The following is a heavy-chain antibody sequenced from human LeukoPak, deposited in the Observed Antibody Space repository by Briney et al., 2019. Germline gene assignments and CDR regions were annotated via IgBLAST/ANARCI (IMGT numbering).Heavy chain of an antibody. J-gene: IGHJ4*02. D-gene: IGHD3-3*01. Sequence: GGSLRPSCAASGFTFSNYEMNWVRHAPGKGLEWVSYISGGAGKIYYADSVKGRFTVSRDNAKNSLYLQMNGLRGDDTAVYYCARDIGRSGKSGYYDYWGQGTLVTVSS. CDR2: ISGGAGKI. CDR1: GFTFSNYE. CDR3: ARDIGRSGKSGYYDY. V-gene: IGHV3-48*03.